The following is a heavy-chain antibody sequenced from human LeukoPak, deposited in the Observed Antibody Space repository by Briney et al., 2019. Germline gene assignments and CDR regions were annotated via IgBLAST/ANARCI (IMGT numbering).Heavy chain of an antibody. CDR2: VFYSGSI. V-gene: IGHV4-61*05. Sequence: PSETLSLTCTVSGGSIRSSSYYWGWIRQPPRKGLEWIGYVFYSGSINYNPSLKNRVTISIDASKNQFSLKLSSVTAADTAVYYCARLTSGTHPNFDYWGQGTLVTVSS. CDR3: ARLTSGTHPNFDY. CDR1: GGSIRSSSYY. D-gene: IGHD3-10*01. J-gene: IGHJ4*02.